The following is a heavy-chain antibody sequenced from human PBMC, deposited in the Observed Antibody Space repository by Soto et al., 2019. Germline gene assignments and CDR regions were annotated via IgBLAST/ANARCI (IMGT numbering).Heavy chain of an antibody. CDR2: INHSGST. Sequence: PSETLSLTCAVYGGSFSGYYWSWIRQPPGKGLEWIGEINHSGSTTYNPSLKSRVTISVDTSKNQFSLKLSSVTAADTAVFYCARWVYCTSGECSKNFDKGGQGTLVTVSP. V-gene: IGHV4-34*01. CDR1: GGSFSGYY. CDR3: ARWVYCTSGECSKNFDK. D-gene: IGHD2-8*01. J-gene: IGHJ4*02.